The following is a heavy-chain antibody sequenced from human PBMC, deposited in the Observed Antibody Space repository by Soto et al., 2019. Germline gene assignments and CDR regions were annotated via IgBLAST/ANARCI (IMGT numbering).Heavy chain of an antibody. CDR1: GFTFSSYA. Sequence: EVQLLESGGGLVQPGGSLRLSCAASGFTFSSYAMTWVRQAPGKGLEWVSGISGSGVSTYYADSVKGRFTISRDNSKNTLYLQMNSLRAEDTALYYCAKGSRADCYSDWDYWGQGTLVAVSS. J-gene: IGHJ4*02. CDR2: ISGSGVST. V-gene: IGHV3-23*01. CDR3: AKGSRADCYSDWDY. D-gene: IGHD2-21*02.